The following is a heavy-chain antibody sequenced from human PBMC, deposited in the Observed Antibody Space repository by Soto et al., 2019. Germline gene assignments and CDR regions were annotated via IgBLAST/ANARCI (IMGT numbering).Heavy chain of an antibody. J-gene: IGHJ6*02. D-gene: IGHD3-3*01. V-gene: IGHV3-30*18. CDR1: GFTFSSYG. Sequence: GGSLRLSCAASGFTFSSYGMHWVRQAPGKGLEWVAVISYDGSNKYYADSVKGRFTISRDNSKNTLYLQMNSLRAEDTAVYYCAKDGYDFWSGYRAPYYYYYYGMDVWGQGTTVTVSS. CDR2: ISYDGSNK. CDR3: AKDGYDFWSGYRAPYYYYYYGMDV.